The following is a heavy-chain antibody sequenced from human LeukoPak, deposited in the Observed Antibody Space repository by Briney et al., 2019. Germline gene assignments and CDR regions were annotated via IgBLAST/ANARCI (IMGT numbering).Heavy chain of an antibody. V-gene: IGHV4-39*07. J-gene: IGHJ6*03. CDR3: ARDWRAALYYYYYMDV. CDR2: IYYSGST. CDR1: GGPISSSSYY. D-gene: IGHD3-3*01. Sequence: SETLSLTGTVSGGPISSSSYYWGWIRQPPGKGLEWIGSIYYSGSTYYNPSLKSRVTISVDTSKNQFSLKLSSVTAADTAVYYCARDWRAALYYYYYMDVWGKGTTVTVSS.